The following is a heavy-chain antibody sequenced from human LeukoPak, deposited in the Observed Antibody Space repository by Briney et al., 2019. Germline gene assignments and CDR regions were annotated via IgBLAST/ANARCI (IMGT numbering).Heavy chain of an antibody. CDR1: GLTFDGYA. CDR3: AKAAPGVAVAGYVDY. J-gene: IGHJ4*02. CDR2: ISLNSGSR. Sequence: GGSLSLSCAPCGLTFDGYAMQWVRQARGEGMEWVSGISLNSGSRGYADSVKGRFSISRDNAKNSLYLQMNSLRAEDTALYYCAKAAPGVAVAGYVDYWGQGTLVTVSS. D-gene: IGHD6-19*01. V-gene: IGHV3-9*01.